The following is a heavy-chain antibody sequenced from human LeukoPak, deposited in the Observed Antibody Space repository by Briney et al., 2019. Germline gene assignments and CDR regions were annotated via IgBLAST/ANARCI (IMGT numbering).Heavy chain of an antibody. Sequence: GGSLRLSCAASGFTVSSNYMSWVRQAPGKGLEWVSSISSSSTYIHYAHSVKGRFTISRDNAKNSLYLQMNSLRAEDTALYYCARDLLTGYYRTGNWFDPWGLGTLVTVSS. J-gene: IGHJ5*02. CDR1: GFTVSSNY. CDR3: ARDLLTGYYRTGNWFDP. V-gene: IGHV3-21*01. D-gene: IGHD3-9*01. CDR2: ISSSSTYI.